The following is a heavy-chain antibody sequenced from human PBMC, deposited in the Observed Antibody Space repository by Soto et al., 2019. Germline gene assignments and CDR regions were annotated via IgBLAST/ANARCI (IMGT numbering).Heavy chain of an antibody. J-gene: IGHJ4*02. CDR3: ATTVTTICGKIAY. CDR1: GFTFSDYY. D-gene: IGHD5-12*01. Sequence: PGGSLRLYCAASGFTFSDYYMSWIRQAPGKGLERVSYISSSGSTRYYADSVEGRFTIYRDKATNSRALKSHNLNVEDTDVYYRATTVTTICGKIAYWGQGTQVTVSS. CDR2: ISSSGSTR. V-gene: IGHV3-11*01.